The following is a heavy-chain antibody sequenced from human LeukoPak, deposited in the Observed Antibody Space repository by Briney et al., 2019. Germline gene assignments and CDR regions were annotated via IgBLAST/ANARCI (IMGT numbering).Heavy chain of an antibody. CDR3: AKDPDLNYYDSSGLGIDY. D-gene: IGHD3-22*01. V-gene: IGHV3-30*18. J-gene: IGHJ4*02. CDR1: GFTFSDYY. CDR2: ISYDGSNK. Sequence: GGSLRLSCAASGFTFSDYYMHWIRQAPGKGLEWVAVISYDGSNKYYADSVKGRFTISRDNSKNTLYLQMNSLRAEDTAVYYCAKDPDLNYYDSSGLGIDYWGQGTLVTVSS.